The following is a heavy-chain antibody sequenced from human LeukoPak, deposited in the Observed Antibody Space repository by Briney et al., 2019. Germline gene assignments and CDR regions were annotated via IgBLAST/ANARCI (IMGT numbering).Heavy chain of an antibody. CDR1: GFTFSSHA. V-gene: IGHV3-23*01. D-gene: IGHD3-22*01. CDR2: ISVTGGST. CDR3: ARSSGYLTGLDY. J-gene: IGHJ4*02. Sequence: GSLRLSCAASGFTFSSHAMSWVRQAPGKGLEWVSAISVTGGSTYYADSVKGRFTISRDNSKNTLYLQMNSLRAEDTAVYYCARSSGYLTGLDYWGQGTLVTVSS.